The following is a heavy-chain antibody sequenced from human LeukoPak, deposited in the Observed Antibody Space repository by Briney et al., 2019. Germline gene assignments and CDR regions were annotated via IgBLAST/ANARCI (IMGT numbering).Heavy chain of an antibody. CDR2: ISGSGAST. CDR3: AKDVGKWESLHFFDY. V-gene: IGHV3-23*01. Sequence: GGSLRLSCLTSGFTLSTNAMSWVRQAPGKGLEWISGISGSGASTYYADSVKGRFTISRDDSRNTLYLQMNSLRGDDTAVYYCAKDVGKWESLHFFDYWGQGTPVTVSS. D-gene: IGHD1-26*01. J-gene: IGHJ4*02. CDR1: GFTLSTNA.